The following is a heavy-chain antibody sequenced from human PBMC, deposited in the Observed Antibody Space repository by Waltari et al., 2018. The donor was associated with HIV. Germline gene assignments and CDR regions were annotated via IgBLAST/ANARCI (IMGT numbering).Heavy chain of an antibody. J-gene: IGHJ5*02. CDR1: GDSLATPTAA. Sequence: QVRLLQSGPGPLMTSQTVSLRCPISGDSLATPTAAWTWVRWSPSRGLEWLGKTSHRSEWRFDYAKFLKSRLSISVDISKNQFSLHLTSVTPGDSATYFCVRDSFGFDVWGQGSLVTV. CDR3: VRDSFGFDV. D-gene: IGHD3-10*01. V-gene: IGHV6-1*01. CDR2: TSHRSEWRF.